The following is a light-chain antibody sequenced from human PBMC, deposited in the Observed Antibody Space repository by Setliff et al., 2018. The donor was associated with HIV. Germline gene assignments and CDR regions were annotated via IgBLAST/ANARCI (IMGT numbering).Light chain of an antibody. Sequence: QSVLTQPASVSGSPGQSITISCTGTSSDVGSYNLVSWYQQHPAKAPKLILYEVRNRPSGVSNRISGSKSGNTASLTISGLQAEDEADYYCSSYAITNTLPFGTGTKVTVL. CDR2: EVR. V-gene: IGLV2-14*02. J-gene: IGLJ1*01. CDR1: SSDVGSYNL. CDR3: SSYAITNTLP.